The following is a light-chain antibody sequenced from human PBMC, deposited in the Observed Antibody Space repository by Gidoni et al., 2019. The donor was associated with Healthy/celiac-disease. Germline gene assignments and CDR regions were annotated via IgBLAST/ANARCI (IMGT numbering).Light chain of an antibody. Sequence: EIVLTQSPATLSLSPGERATLSCRASQRVSSYLAWYQQKPGHAPRLLISDASTRATGIPARFSGSGSGTDFTLTISSLEPEDFAVYYCQQRSNWPPELTFGPGTKVDIK. J-gene: IGKJ3*01. V-gene: IGKV3-11*01. CDR3: QQRSNWPPELT. CDR1: QRVSSY. CDR2: DAS.